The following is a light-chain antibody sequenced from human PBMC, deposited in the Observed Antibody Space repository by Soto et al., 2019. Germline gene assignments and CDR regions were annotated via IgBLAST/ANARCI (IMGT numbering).Light chain of an antibody. V-gene: IGLV1-40*01. CDR1: SSDIGAGYD. CDR2: SNI. CDR3: QSYDSSLGGSKGV. J-gene: IGLJ3*02. Sequence: QSVLTQPPSMSGAPGQRVTISCTGSSSDIGAGYDVHWYQQFPGTAHKHLIYSNINRPSGVPDRFSGSKSGTSASLAITGLQAEDEADYYCQSYDSSLGGSKGVFGGGTKLTVL.